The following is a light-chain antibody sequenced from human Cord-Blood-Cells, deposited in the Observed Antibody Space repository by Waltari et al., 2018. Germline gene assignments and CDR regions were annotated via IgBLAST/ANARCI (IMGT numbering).Light chain of an antibody. CDR2: RNN. J-gene: IGLJ3*02. Sequence: QPVLTQSPSASGTPGQRVTISCSGCSANLRSNNVYWYTQLPGTAPKLLFYRNNQRPSGVPDRFSGSKSGTSASLAISGLRSEDEADYYCAAWDDSLSGWVFGGGTKLTVL. CDR3: AAWDDSLSGWV. V-gene: IGLV1-47*01. CDR1: SANLRSNN.